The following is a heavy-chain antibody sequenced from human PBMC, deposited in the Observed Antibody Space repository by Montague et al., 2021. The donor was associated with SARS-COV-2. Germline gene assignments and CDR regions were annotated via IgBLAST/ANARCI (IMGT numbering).Heavy chain of an antibody. V-gene: IGHV4-59*01. D-gene: IGHD3-10*01. CDR3: ARGCLSYFGAGSHCYGMDV. CDR2: ISDSGST. CDR1: GTSITSYY. J-gene: IGHJ6*02. Sequence: SETLSLTCSVSGTSITSYYWYWIRQPPGKGLEWIGYISDSGSTNYSPSLKSRVTMSVDTSKNQMSLKLTSVTAADTAVYYCARGCLSYFGAGSHCYGMDVWGQGTTVTVSS.